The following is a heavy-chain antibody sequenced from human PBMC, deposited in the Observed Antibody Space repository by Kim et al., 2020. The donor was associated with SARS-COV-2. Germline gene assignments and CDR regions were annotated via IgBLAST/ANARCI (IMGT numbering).Heavy chain of an antibody. CDR1: GFTFSSYG. CDR3: ARDGGYREGYNYYYYGMDV. J-gene: IGHJ6*02. CDR2: ISYDGSNK. D-gene: IGHD2-2*02. V-gene: IGHV3-33*05. Sequence: GGSLRLSCAASGFTFSSYGMHWVRQAPGKGLEWVAVISYDGSNKYYADSVKGRFTISRDNSKNTLYLQMNSLRAHDTAVYYCARDGGYREGYNYYYYGMDVLGQGTTVTVSS.